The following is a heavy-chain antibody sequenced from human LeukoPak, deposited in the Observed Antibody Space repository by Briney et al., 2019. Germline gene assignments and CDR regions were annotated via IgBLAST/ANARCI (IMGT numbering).Heavy chain of an antibody. D-gene: IGHD1-26*01. Sequence: ASVKVSCKASGYTFTGDYMHWVRQAPGQGLEWMGWINPNSGGTNCAQKFQGRVTMTRDTSISTAYMELSRLRSDDTAVYYCARGATTGDFDYWGQGTLVTVSS. CDR2: INPNSGGT. J-gene: IGHJ4*02. CDR1: GYTFTGDY. CDR3: ARGATTGDFDY. V-gene: IGHV1-2*02.